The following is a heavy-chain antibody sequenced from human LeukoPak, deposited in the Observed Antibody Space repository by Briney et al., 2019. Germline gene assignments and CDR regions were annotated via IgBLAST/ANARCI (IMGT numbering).Heavy chain of an antibody. CDR1: GFAFSNYW. Sequence: PGGPLRLSCAASGFAFSNYWLHWARQAPGKGLEWVARINTHGSSTNYADSVKGRFTISRGNAKNTLYLQMTSLSAEDTAVYYALAGYYYYYMDVWGKGTTVTVSS. J-gene: IGHJ6*03. D-gene: IGHD3-16*01. CDR3: LAGYYYYYMDV. CDR2: INTHGSST. V-gene: IGHV3-74*01.